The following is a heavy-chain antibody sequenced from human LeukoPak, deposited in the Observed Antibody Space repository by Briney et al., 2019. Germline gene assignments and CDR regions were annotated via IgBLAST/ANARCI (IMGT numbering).Heavy chain of an antibody. Sequence: TSETLSLARAVYGGSFSGYYWSWIRQPPGKGLEWIGEINHSGSTKYNPSLKSRVTTSVDTSKNQFSLKLSSVTAADTAVYYCARGDMVRGLVYWGQGTLVTVSS. D-gene: IGHD3-10*01. J-gene: IGHJ4*02. V-gene: IGHV4-34*01. CDR2: INHSGST. CDR3: ARGDMVRGLVY. CDR1: GGSFSGYY.